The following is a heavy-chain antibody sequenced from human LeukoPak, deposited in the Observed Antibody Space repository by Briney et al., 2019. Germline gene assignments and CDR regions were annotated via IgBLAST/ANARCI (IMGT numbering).Heavy chain of an antibody. CDR3: AKNPSPLPYTAMDY. V-gene: IGHV3-23*01. CDR2: ISGRCGST. CDR1: GFTFSSYA. D-gene: IGHD5-18*01. Sequence: GGSLRLSCAASGFTFSSYARSWVRQAPGKGLEWVSAISGRCGSTYYADSVKGRFTISRDNSKNTLYLQMNSLRAEDTAVYYCAKNPSPLPYTAMDYWRQGTLVTVPS. J-gene: IGHJ4*02.